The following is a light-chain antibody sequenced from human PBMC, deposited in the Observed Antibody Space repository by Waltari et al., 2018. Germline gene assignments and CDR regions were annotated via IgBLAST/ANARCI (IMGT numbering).Light chain of an antibody. CDR1: SSNLGPNY. V-gene: IGLV1-47*01. CDR3: AAWDDSLSGPI. J-gene: IGLJ2*01. CDR2: TNN. Sequence: QSVLTQPPSPSGTPGQRVTISCSGSSSNLGPNYVYWQQHHPGPAPHLLHSTTTHPPLPGTAPPFLLSTNNQRPSGVPDRFSGSKSGTSASLAISGLRSEDEADYYCAAWDDSLSGPIFGGGTKLTVL.